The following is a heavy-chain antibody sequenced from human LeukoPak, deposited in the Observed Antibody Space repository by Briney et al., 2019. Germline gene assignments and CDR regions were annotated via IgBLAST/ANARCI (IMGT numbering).Heavy chain of an antibody. CDR2: ISYDGSNK. Sequence: LRLSCAASGFTFSSYAMHWVRQAPGKGLEWVAVISYDGSNKYYADSVKGRFTISRDNSKNTLYLQMNSLRAEDTAVYYCASERDTVLDYWGQGTLVTVPS. CDR3: ASERDTVLDY. CDR1: GFTFSSYA. V-gene: IGHV3-30-3*01. J-gene: IGHJ4*02. D-gene: IGHD5-18*01.